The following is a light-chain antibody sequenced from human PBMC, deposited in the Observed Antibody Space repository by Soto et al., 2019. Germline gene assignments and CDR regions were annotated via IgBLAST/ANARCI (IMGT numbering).Light chain of an antibody. CDR2: DAS. V-gene: IGKV3-11*01. CDR1: QSVSSY. CDR3: QQRSNLIT. Sequence: EIVLTQSPATLSLSPGEIATLSCRASQSVSSYLAWYQQKPGQAPRLLIYDASNRATGIPARFSGSGSGTDFTLTIRSLEPEDFAVYYCQQRSNLITFGQGTRLEIK. J-gene: IGKJ5*01.